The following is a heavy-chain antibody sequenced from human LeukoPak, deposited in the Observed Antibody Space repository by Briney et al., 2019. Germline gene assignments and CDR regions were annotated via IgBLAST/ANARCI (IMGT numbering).Heavy chain of an antibody. V-gene: IGHV1-69*13. CDR3: ARRNYGDYYYYGMDV. CDR2: IIPIFGTA. J-gene: IGHJ6*02. Sequence: SVKVSCRASGGTFSSYAISWVRQAPGQGLEWMGGIIPIFGTANYAQKFQGRVTITADESTSTAYMELSSLRSEDTAVYYCARRNYGDYYYYGMDVWGQGTTVTVSS. CDR1: GGTFSSYA. D-gene: IGHD4-17*01.